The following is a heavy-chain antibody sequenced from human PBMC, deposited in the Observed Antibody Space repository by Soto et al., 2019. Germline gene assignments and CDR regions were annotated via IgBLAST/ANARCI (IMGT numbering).Heavy chain of an antibody. Sequence: LSLTCTVSGGSLSSYYWSWIRRPPGMGLEWIASISYSGTTNYNSSLKSRVTISIDTSKNQFSLKLNSVTAADTAVYYCAREGYNFGPFDYWGQGALVTVSS. V-gene: IGHV4-59*01. CDR2: ISYSGTT. CDR3: AREGYNFGPFDY. CDR1: GGSLSSYY. J-gene: IGHJ4*02. D-gene: IGHD5-18*01.